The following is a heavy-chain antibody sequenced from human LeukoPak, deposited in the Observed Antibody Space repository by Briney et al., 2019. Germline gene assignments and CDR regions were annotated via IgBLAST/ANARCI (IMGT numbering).Heavy chain of an antibody. CDR3: ARQYSSDWYLWFDP. D-gene: IGHD6-19*01. V-gene: IGHV4-4*07. CDR2: IYISGTT. CDR1: GGSISSYY. Sequence: SETLSLTCTVSGGSISSYYWSWIPQPAGKGREWVGRIYISGTTNYNPSLKSRVTMSVDTSKNQFSLKLSSVTAAETAVYYCARQYSSDWYLWFDPWGQGTLVTVSS. J-gene: IGHJ5*02.